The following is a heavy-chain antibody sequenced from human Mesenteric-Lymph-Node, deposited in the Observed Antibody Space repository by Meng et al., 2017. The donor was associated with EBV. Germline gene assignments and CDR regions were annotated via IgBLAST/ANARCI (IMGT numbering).Heavy chain of an antibody. CDR2: ISSNSTYI. CDR3: ASGAVPGF. J-gene: IGHJ4*02. D-gene: IGHD3-10*01. V-gene: IGHV3-21*01. Sequence: EVQLVESGGXLVKPGXSLSLSCAASGFTFSSYHMNWVRQAPGKGLEWVSSISSNSTYIYYADSVKGRLTISRDNAKNSLYLQMNSLRAEDTAVYYCASGAVPGFWGQGNLVPVSS. CDR1: GFTFSSYH.